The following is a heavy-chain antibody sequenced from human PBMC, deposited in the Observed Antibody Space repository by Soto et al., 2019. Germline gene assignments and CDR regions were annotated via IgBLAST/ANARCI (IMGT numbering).Heavy chain of an antibody. CDR3: ARTLHYFDGSAYYFYFDV. V-gene: IGHV4-61*01. Sequence: SETLSLTCSVSGGSVSSGSYYWSWIRQPPGKALEWIGYIYNSGTTTYNPSLKSRVTISVDTSRNQFSLRLSSVTAADTAVYYCARTLHYFDGSAYYFYFDVWGQGTLVTVSS. D-gene: IGHD3-22*01. CDR1: GGSVSSGSYY. J-gene: IGHJ4*02. CDR2: IYNSGTT.